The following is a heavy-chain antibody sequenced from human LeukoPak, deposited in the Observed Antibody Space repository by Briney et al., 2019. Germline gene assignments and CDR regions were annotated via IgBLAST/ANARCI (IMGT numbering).Heavy chain of an antibody. CDR1: GFTFSSYA. Sequence: GGSLRLSCAASGFTFSSYAMSWVRQAPGKGLEWVSAISGSGGSTYYADSVKGRFTISRDNSKNTLYLQMNSLRAEDTAVYYCARDLGDRNWNFDYWGQGTLVTVSS. CDR2: ISGSGGST. CDR3: ARDLGDRNWNFDY. J-gene: IGHJ4*02. D-gene: IGHD1-20*01. V-gene: IGHV3-23*01.